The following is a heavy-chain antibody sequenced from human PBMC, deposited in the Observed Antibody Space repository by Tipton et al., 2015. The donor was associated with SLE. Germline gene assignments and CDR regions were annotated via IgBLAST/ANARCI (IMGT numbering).Heavy chain of an antibody. V-gene: IGHV3-48*01. D-gene: IGHD3-22*01. CDR3: ASGSPFYDSSGYYYMDV. Sequence: SLRLSCEASGFTFSSYWMTWVRQAPGKGLEWLSYISSTRSAIHYADSVKGRFTVSRNNAKKSLYLQMNSLRGEDSAVYYCASGSPFYDSSGYYYMDVWGKGTTVTVSS. CDR2: ISSTRSAI. J-gene: IGHJ6*03. CDR1: GFTFSSYW.